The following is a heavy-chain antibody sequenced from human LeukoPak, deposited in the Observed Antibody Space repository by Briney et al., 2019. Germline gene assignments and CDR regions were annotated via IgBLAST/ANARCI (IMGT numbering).Heavy chain of an antibody. CDR3: ARDEGYSSSWFNFDY. V-gene: IGHV3-48*03. Sequence: GGSLRLSCAASGFTLSSYEMNWVRQAPGKGLEWVSYISSSGSTIYYADSVKGRFTISRDNAKNSLYLQMNSLRAEDTAVYYCARDEGYSSSWFNFDYWGQGTLVTVSS. D-gene: IGHD6-13*01. J-gene: IGHJ4*02. CDR2: ISSSGSTI. CDR1: GFTLSSYE.